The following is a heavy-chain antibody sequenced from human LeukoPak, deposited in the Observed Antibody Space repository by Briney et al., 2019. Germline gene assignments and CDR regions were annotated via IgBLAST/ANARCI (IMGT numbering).Heavy chain of an antibody. D-gene: IGHD3-22*01. CDR1: GFTFSSYW. Sequence: QTGGSLRLSCAASGFTFSSYWMSWVRQAPGKGLEWVVNTKKDGSEKEYVDSVKGRVTISRDNAKNSLYLQINSLRAEDTAVYYFVRVDSSSYNYELSFDYWGQGTLVTVSS. CDR2: TKKDGSEK. J-gene: IGHJ4*02. V-gene: IGHV3-7*01. CDR3: VRVDSSSYNYELSFDY.